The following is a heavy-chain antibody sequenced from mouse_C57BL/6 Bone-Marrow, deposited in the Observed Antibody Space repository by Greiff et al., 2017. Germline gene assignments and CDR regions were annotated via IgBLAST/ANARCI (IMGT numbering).Heavy chain of an antibody. J-gene: IGHJ2*01. CDR1: GYTFTNYW. CDR3: ARYRLNYFDY. D-gene: IGHD2-12*01. V-gene: IGHV1-63*01. Sequence: VQLQQSGAELVRPGTSVKLSCKASGYTFTNYWIGWAKQRPGHGLEWIGDIYSGGGYTNYNETFKGKATLTADKSTSTSYLQFSSLTSEDSAIYYCARYRLNYFDYWGQGTTLTVSS. CDR2: IYSGGGYT.